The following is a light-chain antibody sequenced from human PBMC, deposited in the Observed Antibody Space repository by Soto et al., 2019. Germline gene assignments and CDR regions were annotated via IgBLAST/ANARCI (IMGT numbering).Light chain of an antibody. CDR3: SSYTTRSTYV. V-gene: IGLV2-14*01. CDR2: DVS. CDR1: SSDIGGYSY. J-gene: IGLJ1*01. Sequence: QSVLAQPASGSGSPGQSITVSCTGTSSDIGGYSYVSWYQQRPGKAPKLILYDVSDRPSGLSSRFSGSKSGNTASLTISGLQAEDEADYYCSSYTTRSTYVFGTGTKVTVL.